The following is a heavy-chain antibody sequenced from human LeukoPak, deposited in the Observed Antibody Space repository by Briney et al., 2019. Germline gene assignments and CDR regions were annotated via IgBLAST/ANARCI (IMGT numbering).Heavy chain of an antibody. CDR3: AREGTQHSSSFNGANDY. D-gene: IGHD6-6*01. CDR1: GGTFSSYA. V-gene: IGHV1-69*05. Sequence: SVKVSCKASGGTFSSYAISWVRQAPGQGLEWMGRIIPIFGTANYAQKFQGRVTITTDESTSTAYMELRSLRSDGTAVYYCAREGTQHSSSFNGANDYWGQGTLVTVSS. J-gene: IGHJ4*02. CDR2: IIPIFGTA.